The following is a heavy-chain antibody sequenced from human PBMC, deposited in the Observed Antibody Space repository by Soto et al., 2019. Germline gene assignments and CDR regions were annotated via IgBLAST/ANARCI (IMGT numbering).Heavy chain of an antibody. V-gene: IGHV4-34*01. CDR2: INHSGST. J-gene: IGHJ6*02. Sequence: SETLSLTCAVYGGSFSGYYWSWIRQPPGKGLEWIGEINHSGSTNYNPSLKSRVTISVDTSKNQFSLKLSSVTAADTAVYYCARGVTMVRGVIWGDSYYYGMDVWGQGT. CDR3: ARGVTMVRGVIWGDSYYYGMDV. D-gene: IGHD3-10*01. CDR1: GGSFSGYY.